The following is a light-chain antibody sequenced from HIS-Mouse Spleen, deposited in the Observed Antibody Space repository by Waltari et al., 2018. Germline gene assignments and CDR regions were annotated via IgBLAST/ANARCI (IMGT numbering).Light chain of an antibody. Sequence: QSALTQPRSVSGSPGQSVTISCTGTSSDVGGYNYVSWYQQHPGKAPKLMLYDASKRPSGVSDRFSGSKSGNTASRPISGLQAEDEADYYCCSYAGSYTGVFGTGTKVTVL. CDR2: DAS. CDR1: SSDVGGYNY. V-gene: IGLV2-11*01. J-gene: IGLJ1*01. CDR3: CSYAGSYTGV.